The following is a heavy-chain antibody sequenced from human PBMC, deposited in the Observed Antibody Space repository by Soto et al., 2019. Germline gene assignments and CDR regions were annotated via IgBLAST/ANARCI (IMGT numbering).Heavy chain of an antibody. J-gene: IGHJ3*02. CDR1: GGTFSSYA. Sequence: QVQLVQSGAEVKKTGSSVKVSCKASGGTFSSYAISWVRQAPGQGLEWMGGIIPIFATANYAQKFQDRVTITADESTSTAYMELSSLISEDTAMYYCERDELLPFDIWGQGTMVTVSS. CDR3: ERDELLPFDI. D-gene: IGHD1-7*01. V-gene: IGHV1-69*12. CDR2: IIPIFATA.